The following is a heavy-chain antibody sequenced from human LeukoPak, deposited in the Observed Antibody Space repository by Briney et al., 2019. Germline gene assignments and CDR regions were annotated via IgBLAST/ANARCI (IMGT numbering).Heavy chain of an antibody. CDR3: ARTTSLAASGYDY. D-gene: IGHD6-25*01. CDR2: MNPYSGDR. CDR1: GYTFTSYH. Sequence: ASVKVSCKTSGYTFTSYHINWVRQATGQGLEWMGWMNPYSGDRGYAQKFQGRVSITSDTSISTAYMELSSLRSDDTAVYFCARTTSLAASGYDYWGQGTLVTVSS. V-gene: IGHV1-8*03. J-gene: IGHJ4*02.